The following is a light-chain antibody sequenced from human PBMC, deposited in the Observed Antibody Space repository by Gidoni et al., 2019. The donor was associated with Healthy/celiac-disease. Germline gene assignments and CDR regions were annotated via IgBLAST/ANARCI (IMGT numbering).Light chain of an antibody. V-gene: IGLV3-10*01. Sequence: SYKLTQPPSVSVSPGPTARITCSGDALPKKYAYWYQQKSGQAPVLVIYEDSKRPSGIPERFSGSSSGTMATLTISGAQVEDEADYYCYSTDSSGNHRVFGGGTKLTVL. CDR1: ALPKKY. CDR3: YSTDSSGNHRV. CDR2: EDS. J-gene: IGLJ2*01.